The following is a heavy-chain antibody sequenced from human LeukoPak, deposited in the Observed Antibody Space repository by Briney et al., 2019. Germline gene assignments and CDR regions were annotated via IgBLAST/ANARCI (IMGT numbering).Heavy chain of an antibody. CDR3: ARDGDTATTNTDY. Sequence: SVKVSCKASGGTFSSYTISWVRQAPGQGLEWMGRIIPILGIANYAQKFQGRVTITADKSTSTAYMELSSLRSEDTAVYYCARDGDTATTNTDYSGQGTLVTVSS. J-gene: IGHJ4*02. CDR1: GGTFSSYT. D-gene: IGHD5-18*01. V-gene: IGHV1-69*04. CDR2: IIPILGIA.